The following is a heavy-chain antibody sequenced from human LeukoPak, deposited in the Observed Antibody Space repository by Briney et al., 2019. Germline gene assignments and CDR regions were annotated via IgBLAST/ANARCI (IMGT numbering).Heavy chain of an antibody. J-gene: IGHJ4*02. CDR3: ARDPGYSGYDYFDY. Sequence: SETLSLTCTVSGGSISSSSYYWGWIRQPPGKGLEWIGGIYYSGSTYYNPSLKSRVTISVDTSRNQFSLKLSSVTAADTAVYYCARDPGYSGYDYFDYWGQGTLVTVSS. V-gene: IGHV4-39*07. CDR2: IYYSGST. D-gene: IGHD5-12*01. CDR1: GGSISSSSYY.